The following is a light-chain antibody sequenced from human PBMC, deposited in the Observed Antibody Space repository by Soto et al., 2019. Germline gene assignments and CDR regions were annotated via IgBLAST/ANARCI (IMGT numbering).Light chain of an antibody. CDR2: HVS. V-gene: IGLV2-14*01. CDR1: SSDVGGYNY. Sequence: QSVLTQPASVSGSTGQSITISCTGTSSDVGGYNYVSWYQQYPGKAPKLMIYHVSNRPSGVSNRFSGSKSGNSASLTISGLQAEDEADYYCSSYTSTSTYVFGTGTKVTVL. J-gene: IGLJ1*01. CDR3: SSYTSTSTYV.